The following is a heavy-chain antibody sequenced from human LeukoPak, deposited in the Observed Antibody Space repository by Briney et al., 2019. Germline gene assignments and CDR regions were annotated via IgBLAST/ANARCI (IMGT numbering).Heavy chain of an antibody. CDR2: MFYSVST. D-gene: IGHD2-21*02. J-gene: IGHJ4*02. CDR1: GGSINSNF. Sequence: PSETLSLTCTVSGGSINSNFWGWIRQPPGKGLEWIGYMFYSVSTNYNPSLERRVTISGDTSKSQFSLKLSSVTAADTAVYYCARDLGDWGSDYWGQGTLVTVSS. V-gene: IGHV4-59*01. CDR3: ARDLGDWGSDY.